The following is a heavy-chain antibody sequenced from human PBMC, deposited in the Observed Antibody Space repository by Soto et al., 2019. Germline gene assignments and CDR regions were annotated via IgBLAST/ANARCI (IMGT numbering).Heavy chain of an antibody. CDR3: ARESRFLEWLSLNWFDP. Sequence: LRLSCAASGFIFSTYSMNWVRQGPGKGLEWVSYISSSSSTIFYTDSVKGRFTISRDNAKNSLYLQMNSLRDEDTAVYYCARESRFLEWLSLNWFDPWGQGTLVTVSS. CDR2: ISSSSSTI. V-gene: IGHV3-48*02. D-gene: IGHD3-3*01. J-gene: IGHJ5*02. CDR1: GFIFSTYS.